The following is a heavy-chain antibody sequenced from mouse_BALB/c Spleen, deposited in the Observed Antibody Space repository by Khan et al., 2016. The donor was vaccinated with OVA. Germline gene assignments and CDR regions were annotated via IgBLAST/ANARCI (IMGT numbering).Heavy chain of an antibody. J-gene: IGHJ3*01. CDR1: GFNIEDYY. D-gene: IGHD2-1*01. Sequence: VQLQQSGAELVRPGALVKLSCKASGFNIEDYYMNWVKQRPEQGLEWIGWIDPENGDTIYDPTFQGKASVTADTSSNTAYLQLSSRTSEDTAGYYCARMVYGNYLFAYWGQGTLVTVSA. V-gene: IGHV14-1*02. CDR3: ARMVYGNYLFAY. CDR2: IDPENGDT.